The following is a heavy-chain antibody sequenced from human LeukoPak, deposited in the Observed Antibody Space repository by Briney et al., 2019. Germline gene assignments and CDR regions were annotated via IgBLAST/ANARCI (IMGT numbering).Heavy chain of an antibody. CDR1: GGTFSSYA. CDR2: IIPIFGTA. V-gene: IGHV1-69*06. CDR3: ARGQNVRDYYDSSGYYGDAFDI. J-gene: IGHJ3*02. Sequence: ASVKVSCKASGGTFSSYAISWVRQAPGQGLEWMGGIIPIFGTANYAQKFQGRGTITSDKSTSTAYMELSSLRSEDTAVYYCARGQNVRDYYDSSGYYGDAFDIWGQGTMVTVSS. D-gene: IGHD3-22*01.